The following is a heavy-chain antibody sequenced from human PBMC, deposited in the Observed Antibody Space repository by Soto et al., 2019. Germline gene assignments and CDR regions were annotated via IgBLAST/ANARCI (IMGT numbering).Heavy chain of an antibody. CDR3: AKELAGGSYGYYYYGMDV. J-gene: IGHJ6*02. V-gene: IGHV3-23*01. Sequence: LRLSCAASGFTFSSYAMSWVRQAPGKGLEWVSAISGSGGSTYYADSVKGRFTISRDNSKNTLYLQMNSLRAEDTAVYYCAKELAGGSYGYYYYGMDVWGQGTTVTVSS. D-gene: IGHD1-26*01. CDR1: GFTFSSYA. CDR2: ISGSGGST.